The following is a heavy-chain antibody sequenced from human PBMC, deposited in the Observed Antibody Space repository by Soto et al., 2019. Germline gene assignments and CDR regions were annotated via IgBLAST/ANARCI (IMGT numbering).Heavy chain of an antibody. Sequence: GGSLRLSCAASRFIFSGYSMNWVRQAPGKGLEWVSFISSNIRYIYYADSVKGRFTISRDKAKNSLYLQMNSLRAEDTAMYHCARDPAQERTLIAVAPKVFDIWGQGTMVTVSS. CDR2: ISSNIRYI. CDR3: ARDPAQERTLIAVAPKVFDI. CDR1: RFIFSGYS. D-gene: IGHD6-19*01. J-gene: IGHJ3*02. V-gene: IGHV3-21*01.